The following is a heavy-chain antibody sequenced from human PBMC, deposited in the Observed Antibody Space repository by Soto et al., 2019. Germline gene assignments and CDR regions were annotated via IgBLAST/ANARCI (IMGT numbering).Heavy chain of an antibody. Sequence: GGSLRFSCAASGFTFSSYSMNWVRQAPGKGLEWVSSISSSSSYIYYADSVKGRFTISRDNAKNSLYLQMNSLRAEDTAVYYCARDPSVYSRSPNWFDPWGQGTLVTVSS. J-gene: IGHJ5*02. CDR2: ISSSSSYI. CDR1: GFTFSSYS. CDR3: ARDPSVYSRSPNWFDP. D-gene: IGHD6-13*01. V-gene: IGHV3-21*01.